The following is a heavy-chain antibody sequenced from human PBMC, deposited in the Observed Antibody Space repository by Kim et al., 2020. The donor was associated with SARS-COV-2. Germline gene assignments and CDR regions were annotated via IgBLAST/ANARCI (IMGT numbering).Heavy chain of an antibody. V-gene: IGHV3-23*01. J-gene: IGHJ4*02. D-gene: IGHD5-12*01. Sequence: ADSVKGRFTISRDNSKNTLYLQMNSLRAEDTAVYYCAKDLGDIVATTTDYWGQGTLVTVSS. CDR3: AKDLGDIVATTTDY.